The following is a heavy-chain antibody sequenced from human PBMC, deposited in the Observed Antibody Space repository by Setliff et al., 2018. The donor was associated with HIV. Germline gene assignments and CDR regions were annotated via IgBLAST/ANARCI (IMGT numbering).Heavy chain of an antibody. CDR2: ISGDGTRT. J-gene: IGHJ4*02. Sequence: KLSCAASGFSFESHWMHWVRQSPGKGLVWISRISGDGTRTAYADSAKGRFTISRDNAANTLYLQVDGLRGEDSAVYYCVRDRIEGRTVFDTWGLGTLVTVSS. D-gene: IGHD2-8*02. CDR1: GFSFESHW. V-gene: IGHV3-74*01. CDR3: VRDRIEGRTVFDT.